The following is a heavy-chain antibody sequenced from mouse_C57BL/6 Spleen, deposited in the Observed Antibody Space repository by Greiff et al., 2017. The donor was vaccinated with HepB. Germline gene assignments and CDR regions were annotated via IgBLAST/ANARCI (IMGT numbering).Heavy chain of an antibody. CDR3: ARGAFYWYFDV. V-gene: IGHV1-64*01. CDR2: IHPNSGST. CDR1: GYTFTSYW. J-gene: IGHJ1*03. Sequence: VKLQQPGAELVKPGASVKLSCKASGYTFTSYWMHWVKQRPGQGLEWIGMIHPNSGSTNYNEKFKSKATLTVDKSSSTAYMQLSSLTSEDSAVYYCARGAFYWYFDVWGTGTTVTVSS.